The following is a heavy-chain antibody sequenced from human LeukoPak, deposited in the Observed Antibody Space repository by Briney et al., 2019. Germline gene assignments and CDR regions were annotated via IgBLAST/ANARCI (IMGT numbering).Heavy chain of an antibody. V-gene: IGHV4-39*01. D-gene: IGHD3-16*01. CDR3: ASRPFLWGFAY. CDR2: IYSSVA. Sequence: PSETLSLTCTVSGDSISSSSDYWGWLRHPPGKGLEWLASIYSSVAYYNQSLKSRVTISVHTSKNQFYLNLSSVTGADTDVYFCASRPFLWGFAYWGQGTLVTVSS. CDR1: GDSISSSSDY. J-gene: IGHJ4*02.